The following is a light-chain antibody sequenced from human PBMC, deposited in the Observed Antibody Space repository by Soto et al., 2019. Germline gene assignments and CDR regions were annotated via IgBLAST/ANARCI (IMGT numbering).Light chain of an antibody. V-gene: IGKV3-20*01. CDR3: QQYGSSIT. CDR1: QSVSSSY. CDR2: GAS. J-gene: IGKJ5*01. Sequence: EIVLTQSPGTRSLCPGGTTTLSGRASQSVSSSYLAWYQQKPGQAPRLLIYGASSRATGIPDRFSGSGSGTDFTLTISRLEPEDFAVYYCQQYGSSITFGQGTRLEIK.